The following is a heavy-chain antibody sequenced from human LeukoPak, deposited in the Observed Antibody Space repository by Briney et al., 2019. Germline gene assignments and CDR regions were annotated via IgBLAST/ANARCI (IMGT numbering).Heavy chain of an antibody. V-gene: IGHV3-33*07. Sequence: GGSLRLSCEASGFSISMYGMNWVRQAPGKGLEWVALVWYDGTSEYYADSVKGRFTISRDNSKNTLYLQMNSLRADDTAVYYCVRGPIDNAFDVWGQGTVVTVSS. CDR1: GFSISMYG. J-gene: IGHJ3*01. D-gene: IGHD1-26*01. CDR3: VRGPIDNAFDV. CDR2: VWYDGTSE.